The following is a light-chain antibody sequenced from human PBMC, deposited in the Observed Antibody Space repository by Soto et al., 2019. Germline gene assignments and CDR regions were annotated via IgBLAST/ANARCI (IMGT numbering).Light chain of an antibody. V-gene: IGKV3-20*01. J-gene: IGKJ4*01. CDR1: QSVSSSY. Sequence: EIVLTQSPGTLSLSPGERAALSCRASQSVSSSYLAWYQQKPGQAPRLLIYGASNRATGIPDRFSGSGSGTDFTLTISRLEPEDFAVYYCRQYDNSPLTFGGGTKVDIK. CDR2: GAS. CDR3: RQYDNSPLT.